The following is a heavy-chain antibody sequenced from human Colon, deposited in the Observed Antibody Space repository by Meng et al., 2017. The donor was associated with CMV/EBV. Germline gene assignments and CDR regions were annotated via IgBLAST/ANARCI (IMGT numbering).Heavy chain of an antibody. V-gene: IGHV3-23*01. D-gene: IGHD5-24*01. CDR2: ISGSGTIT. CDR1: GFSINHYA. Sequence: GESLKISCAASGFSINHYAMSWVRQAPGKGLEWVSAISGSGTITYYADSVKGRFTISRDNSTNTLYLHMNSLRAEDTALYYCARDHGEVATNDNWFDPWGQGTLVTVSS. CDR3: ARDHGEVATNDNWFDP. J-gene: IGHJ5*02.